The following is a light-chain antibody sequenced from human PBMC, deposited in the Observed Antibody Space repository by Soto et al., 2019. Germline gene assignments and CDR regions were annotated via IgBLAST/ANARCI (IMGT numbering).Light chain of an antibody. Sequence: QLVLTQPASVSGSPGQSITISCTGTSSDVGGYNYVSWYQQHPGKAPKLMIYEVTNRPSGVSTRFSGSKSGNTASLIISGLQAEDEADYYCSSYTVISTYVFGTGTKLTVL. CDR2: EVT. CDR3: SSYTVISTYV. V-gene: IGLV2-14*01. CDR1: SSDVGGYNY. J-gene: IGLJ1*01.